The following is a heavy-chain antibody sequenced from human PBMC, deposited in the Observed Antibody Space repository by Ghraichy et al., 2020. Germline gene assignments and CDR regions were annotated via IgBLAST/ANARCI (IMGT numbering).Heavy chain of an antibody. CDR2: IYHSGGP. J-gene: IGHJ3*02. CDR3: ARQYDSVGADAFDI. D-gene: IGHD3-22*01. Sequence: SETLSLTCTVYGGSISSSSYQWGWIRQPPGKGLAWIGSIYHSGGPYYNPSRKSRVTISVDTSNNQFSLKLSSVTAADTAVYYCARQYDSVGADAFDIWGQGTMVTVSS. CDR1: GGSISSSSYQ. V-gene: IGHV4-39*01.